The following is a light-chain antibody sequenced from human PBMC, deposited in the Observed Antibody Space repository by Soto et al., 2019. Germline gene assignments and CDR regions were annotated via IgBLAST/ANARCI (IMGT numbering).Light chain of an antibody. CDR1: QRISTY. CDR2: AAS. J-gene: IGKJ1*01. Sequence: DIQMTQSPSSLSASVGDRVTITCRASQRISTYLNWYQHKPGKAPKLLIYAASSLQSGVPSMFSGSGVGTDFTLTISSLQPEDFAAYYCQQSYSTPWAFGQGTKVEIK. V-gene: IGKV1-39*01. CDR3: QQSYSTPWA.